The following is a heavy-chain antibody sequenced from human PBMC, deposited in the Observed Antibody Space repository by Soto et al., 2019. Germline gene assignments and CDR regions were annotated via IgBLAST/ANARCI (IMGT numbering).Heavy chain of an antibody. CDR3: ARDREGYCSGGSCYGGDY. CDR2: IKQDGSEK. J-gene: IGHJ4*02. CDR1: GFTSSSYW. V-gene: IGHV3-7*01. Sequence: EVPLVESGGGLVQPGGSLRLSCAASGFTSSSYWMSWVRQAPGKGLEWVANIKQDGSEKYYVDSVKGRFTISRDNAKNSLYLQMNSLRAEDTAVYYCARDREGYCSGGSCYGGDYWGQGTLVTVS. D-gene: IGHD2-15*01.